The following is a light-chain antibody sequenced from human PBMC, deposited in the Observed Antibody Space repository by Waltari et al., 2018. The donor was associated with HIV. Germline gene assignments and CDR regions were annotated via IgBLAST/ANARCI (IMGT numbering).Light chain of an antibody. Sequence: QSALTQPASVSGSPGQSITISCTGTSSDVGGYNYVSWYQQHPGKAPQLMIFEVSKRPSVVSNRCSGSKSVNTASLTISGLQAEDEADYYCSSYTTRSTPDPNWVFGGGTKLTVL. CDR3: SSYTTRSTPDPNWV. V-gene: IGLV2-14*01. J-gene: IGLJ3*02. CDR1: SSDVGGYNY. CDR2: EVS.